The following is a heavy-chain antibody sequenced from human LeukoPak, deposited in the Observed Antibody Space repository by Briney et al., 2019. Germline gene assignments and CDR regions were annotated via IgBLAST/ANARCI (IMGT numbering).Heavy chain of an antibody. D-gene: IGHD3-22*01. J-gene: IGHJ4*02. CDR2: IYYSGST. CDR1: GSSITSYY. Sequence: SETLSLTCSVSGSSITSYYWSWIRQPSGEEPEWIGYIYYSGSTNYNPSLKSRVTISVDTSKSQFSLKLSSVTAADTAVYYCARDRSYYYDSSGPFDYWGQGTLVTVSS. CDR3: ARDRSYYYDSSGPFDY. V-gene: IGHV4-59*01.